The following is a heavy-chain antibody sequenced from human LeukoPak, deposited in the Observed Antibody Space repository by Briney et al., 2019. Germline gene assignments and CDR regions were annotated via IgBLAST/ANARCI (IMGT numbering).Heavy chain of an antibody. Sequence: KPSETLSLTCTVSGGSISSSSYYWGWIRQPPGKGLEWIGSIYYSGSTYYNPSLKSRVTISVDTSKNQFSLKPSSVTAADTAVYYCARQKLLWFGESYNWFDPWGQGTLVPVSS. V-gene: IGHV4-39*01. J-gene: IGHJ5*02. CDR3: ARQKLLWFGESYNWFDP. CDR1: GGSISSSSYY. CDR2: IYYSGST. D-gene: IGHD3-10*01.